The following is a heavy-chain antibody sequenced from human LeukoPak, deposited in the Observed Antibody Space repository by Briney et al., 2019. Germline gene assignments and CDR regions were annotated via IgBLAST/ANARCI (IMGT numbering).Heavy chain of an antibody. CDR2: INWNGGST. CDR1: GFTFDDYG. D-gene: IGHD3-10*01. Sequence: GGSLRLSCAASGFTFDDYGMSWVRQAPGKGLEWVSGINWNGGSTGYADSVKGRFTISRDNAKNSLYLQMNSLRAEDTAVYYCARTLALYGSGSFFDFWGQGTLVTVSS. CDR3: ARTLALYGSGSFFDF. V-gene: IGHV3-20*04. J-gene: IGHJ4*02.